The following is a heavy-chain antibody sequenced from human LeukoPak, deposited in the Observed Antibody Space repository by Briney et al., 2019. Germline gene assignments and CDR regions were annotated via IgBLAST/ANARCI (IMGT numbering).Heavy chain of an antibody. CDR2: ISGGSSTI. CDR3: ALTSTLRSLADYFDF. Sequence: PGGSLRLSCAASGFTFSIYSMNWLRQAPGKGLEWVSYISGGSSTIYYADSVKGRFTISRDNAKNSLYLQMNSLRAADTAVHYCALTSTLRSLADYFDFWGQGTLVAVSS. V-gene: IGHV3-48*01. D-gene: IGHD3-3*01. CDR1: GFTFSIYS. J-gene: IGHJ4*02.